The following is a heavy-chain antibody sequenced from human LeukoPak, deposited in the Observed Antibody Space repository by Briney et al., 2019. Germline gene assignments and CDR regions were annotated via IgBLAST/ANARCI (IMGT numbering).Heavy chain of an antibody. CDR3: ASPESRY. CDR1: GFTFSSYS. V-gene: IGHV3-48*02. J-gene: IGHJ1*01. Sequence: GGSLRLSCAASGFTFSSYSMNWVRQAPGKGLEWIAYISGSGSTIYYADSVKGRFTISRDNAENSLYLQMNSLRDEDTAVYYCASPESRYWGQGTLVTVSS. CDR2: ISGSGSTI.